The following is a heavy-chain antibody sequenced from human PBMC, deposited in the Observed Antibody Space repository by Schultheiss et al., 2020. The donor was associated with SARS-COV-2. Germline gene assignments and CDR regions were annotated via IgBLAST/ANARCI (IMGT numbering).Heavy chain of an antibody. CDR1: GFTFKNYW. Sequence: GGSLRLSCAASGFTFKNYWMHWVRQIPGKGLVWVSRINGDGSASSYADSVKGRFTVTRDNAGNTLYLQMNNLRVEDTAMYYCARARAEQQLPFSWGPIPHPTTWLDPWGQGTLVTVAS. CDR3: ARARAEQQLPFSWGPIPHPTTWLDP. V-gene: IGHV3-74*01. J-gene: IGHJ5*02. CDR2: INGDGSAS. D-gene: IGHD6-13*01.